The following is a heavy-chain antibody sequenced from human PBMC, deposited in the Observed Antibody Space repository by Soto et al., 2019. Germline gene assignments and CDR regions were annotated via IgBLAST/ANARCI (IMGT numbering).Heavy chain of an antibody. J-gene: IGHJ5*01. CDR3: ARDGSRVDDIITGHMRNWLDS. CDR1: GGSFSPNY. D-gene: IGHD3-9*01. V-gene: IGHV4-59*12. Sequence: SETLSLTCTVSGGSFSPNYWSWIRQPPGKGLEWVGYIYFDGTTRHNPALKSRVTISVDTSKNQFSLKLSSVTAEDTAMYYCARDGSRVDDIITGHMRNWLDSWGQGTLVTVSS. CDR2: IYFDGTT.